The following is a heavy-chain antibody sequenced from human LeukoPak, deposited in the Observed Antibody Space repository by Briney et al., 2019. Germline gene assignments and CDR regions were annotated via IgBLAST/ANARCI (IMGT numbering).Heavy chain of an antibody. CDR3: ARLLSEVNSGSYLDYYYYMDV. Sequence: SVKVSCKASGGTFSSYAISWVRQAPGQGLEWMGGIIPIFGTANYAQKFQGRVTITADESTSTAYMELSSLRSEDTAVYYCARLLSEVNSGSYLDYYYYMDVWGKGTTVTVSS. J-gene: IGHJ6*03. V-gene: IGHV1-69*13. D-gene: IGHD1-26*01. CDR1: GGTFSSYA. CDR2: IIPIFGTA.